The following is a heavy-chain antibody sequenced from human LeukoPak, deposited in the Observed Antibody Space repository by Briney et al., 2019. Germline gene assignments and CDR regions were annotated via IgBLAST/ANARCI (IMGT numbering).Heavy chain of an antibody. CDR1: RGTFSSYG. V-gene: IGHV1-69*13. CDR3: ARGPEDGYNYY. CDR2: IIPIFGTA. D-gene: IGHD5-24*01. Sequence: AASVKVSCKASRGTFSSYGISWVRQAPGQGLEWMGGIIPIFGTANYAQKFQGRVTITADESTSTAYMELSSLRSEDTAVYYCARGPEDGYNYYWGQGTLVTVSS. J-gene: IGHJ4*02.